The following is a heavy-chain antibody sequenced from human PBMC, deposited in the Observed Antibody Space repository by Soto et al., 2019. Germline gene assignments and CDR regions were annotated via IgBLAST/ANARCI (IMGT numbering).Heavy chain of an antibody. CDR3: ATSGYCSGGSCPRHYYYGMDV. J-gene: IGHJ6*02. D-gene: IGHD2-15*01. CDR2: IIPILGIA. CDR1: GGTFSSYT. V-gene: IGHV1-69*02. Sequence: SVKVSCKASGGTFSSYTISWVRQAPGQGLEWMGRIIPILGIANYAQKFQGRVTITADKSTSTAYMELSSLRSEDTAVYYCATSGYCSGGSCPRHYYYGMDVWGQGTTVTVSS.